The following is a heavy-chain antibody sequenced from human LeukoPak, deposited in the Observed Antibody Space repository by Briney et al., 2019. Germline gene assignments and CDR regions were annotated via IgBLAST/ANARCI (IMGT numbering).Heavy chain of an antibody. V-gene: IGHV3-7*01. Sequence: PGGSLRLSCAASGFTFSSYWMSWVRQAPGKGLEWVANIKQDGSEKYYVDSVKGRFTISRDNAKNSLYLQMNSLRAEDTAVYYCARDDSSGYYYWYYYYGMDVWGQGTTVTVSS. CDR1: GFTFSSYW. CDR3: ARDDSSGYYYWYYYYGMDV. J-gene: IGHJ6*02. CDR2: IKQDGSEK. D-gene: IGHD3-22*01.